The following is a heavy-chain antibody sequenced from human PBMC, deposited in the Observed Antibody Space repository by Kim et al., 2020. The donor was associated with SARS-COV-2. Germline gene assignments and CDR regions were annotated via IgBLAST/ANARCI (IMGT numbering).Heavy chain of an antibody. V-gene: IGHV3-33*06. D-gene: IGHD6-19*01. Sequence: ADSVQGRFTISRDNSKNTLYLQMNSLRAEDTAVYYCAKTRPRMGLAYFDYWGQGTLVTVSS. CDR3: AKTRPRMGLAYFDY. J-gene: IGHJ4*02.